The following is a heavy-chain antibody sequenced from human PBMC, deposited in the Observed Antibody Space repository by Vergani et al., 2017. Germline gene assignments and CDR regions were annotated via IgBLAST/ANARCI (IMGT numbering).Heavy chain of an antibody. CDR2: ISYDGTQK. D-gene: IGHD1-1*01. CDR3: ATKSCGTPGCQIGYFRE. Sequence: QVHLVESGGGVVPPGRSLRLSCVVPGFTSSYYGTHRVRQAPGKGLEWVAVISYDGTQKYYADSVKGGVTISRDNSKSTLYLQMNSLRTEDTAVYYCATKSCGTPGCQIGYFREWGQGTLITVSS. CDR1: GFTSSYYG. V-gene: IGHV3-30*03. J-gene: IGHJ1*01.